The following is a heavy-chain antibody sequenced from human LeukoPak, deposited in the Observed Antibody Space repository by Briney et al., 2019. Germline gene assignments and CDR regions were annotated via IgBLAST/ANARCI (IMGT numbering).Heavy chain of an antibody. V-gene: IGHV1-2*06. Sequence: ASVKVSCKVSGYTFTGYYMHWVRQAPGQGLEWMGRINPNSGGTNYAQKFQGRVTMTRDTSISTAYMELSRLRSDDTAVYYCARVRRILYSSSWYYFDYWGQGTLVTVSS. D-gene: IGHD6-13*01. CDR2: INPNSGGT. CDR1: GYTFTGYY. J-gene: IGHJ4*02. CDR3: ARVRRILYSSSWYYFDY.